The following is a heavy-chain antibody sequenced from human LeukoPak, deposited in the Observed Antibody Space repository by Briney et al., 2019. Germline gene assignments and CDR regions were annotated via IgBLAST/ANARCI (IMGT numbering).Heavy chain of an antibody. CDR1: GGSISSYY. CDR2: IYYSGST. D-gene: IGHD2-2*01. CDR3: ARHVPYCSSTSCYYYYGMDV. Sequence: PSETLSLTCTVSGGSISSYYWSWIRRPPGKGLEWIGYIYYSGSTNYNPSLKSRVTISVDTSKNQFSLKLSSVTAADTAVYYCARHVPYCSSTSCYYYYGMDVWGQGTTVTVSS. J-gene: IGHJ6*02. V-gene: IGHV4-59*08.